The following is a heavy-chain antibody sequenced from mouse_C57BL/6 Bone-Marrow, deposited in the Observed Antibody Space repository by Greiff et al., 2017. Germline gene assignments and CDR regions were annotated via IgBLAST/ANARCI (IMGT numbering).Heavy chain of an antibody. CDR3: AGINWAWFAY. CDR1: GYTFTSYW. J-gene: IGHJ3*01. D-gene: IGHD4-1*01. Sequence: QVQLQQPGAELVRPGTSVKLSCKASGYTFTSYWMHWVKQRPGQGLEWIGVIDPSDSYTNYNQKFKGKATLTVDTSSSTAYMQLSSLTSEDAAVADCAGINWAWFAYWGQGTLVTVSA. CDR2: IDPSDSYT. V-gene: IGHV1-59*01.